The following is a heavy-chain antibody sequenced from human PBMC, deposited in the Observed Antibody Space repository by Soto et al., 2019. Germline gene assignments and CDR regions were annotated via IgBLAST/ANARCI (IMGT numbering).Heavy chain of an antibody. Sequence: GGSLRLSCAASGFTFASYAMTWVRLAPGKGLEWVSGISISGGSTYYADSVKGGFTISRDNPRNTLYLQMNSLSAEDTAVYYCAKSSVKDSRMYYFDYWGQGTLVTVSS. V-gene: IGHV3-23*01. CDR3: AKSSVKDSRMYYFDY. CDR2: ISISGGST. D-gene: IGHD6-13*01. CDR1: GFTFASYA. J-gene: IGHJ4*02.